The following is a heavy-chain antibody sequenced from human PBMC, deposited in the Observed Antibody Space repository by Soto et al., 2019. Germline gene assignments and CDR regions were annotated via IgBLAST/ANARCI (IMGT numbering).Heavy chain of an antibody. CDR1: GGSFSGYY. V-gene: IGHV4-34*01. D-gene: IGHD3-3*01. J-gene: IGHJ6*02. CDR2: INHSGST. Sequence: KPSETLSLTCAVYGGSFSGYYWSWIRQPPGKGLEWIGEINHSGSTNYNPSLKSRVTISVDTSKNQFSLKLSSVTAADTAVYYCARVRANYDFWSGYKVYYGMDVCGQGTRSPSP. CDR3: ARVRANYDFWSGYKVYYGMDV.